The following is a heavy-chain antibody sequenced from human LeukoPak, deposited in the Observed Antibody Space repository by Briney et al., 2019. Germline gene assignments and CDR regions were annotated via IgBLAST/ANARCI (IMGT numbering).Heavy chain of an antibody. D-gene: IGHD4-23*01. J-gene: IGHJ4*02. CDR1: GGSFSGYY. CDR3: ARVGVDYSGNIIKYFFDY. V-gene: IGHV4-59*01. CDR2: IYYSGSA. Sequence: PSETLSLTCAVYGGSFSGYYWSWIRQPPGKGLEWIGNIYYSGSANYNPSLKSRVIISVDTSKNQFSLNLSPVIAADTAVYYCARVGVDYSGNIIKYFFDYWGQGTLVTVSS.